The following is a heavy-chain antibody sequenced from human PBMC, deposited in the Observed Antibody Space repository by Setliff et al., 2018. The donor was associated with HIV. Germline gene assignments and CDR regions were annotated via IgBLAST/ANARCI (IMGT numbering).Heavy chain of an antibody. V-gene: IGHV4-30-4*08. J-gene: IGHJ4*02. CDR1: GGSISSDDYY. D-gene: IGHD5-18*01. CDR3: ARDQKGYSYGYFDS. CDR2: ITYSGSA. Sequence: PSETLSLTCTVSGGSISSDDYYWNWIRQPPGKGLEWIGYITYSGSAYYNPSLKSRVTISIDTSNSQISLRLSSVTAADTAMYYCARDQKGYSYGYFDSWGQGTLVTVSS.